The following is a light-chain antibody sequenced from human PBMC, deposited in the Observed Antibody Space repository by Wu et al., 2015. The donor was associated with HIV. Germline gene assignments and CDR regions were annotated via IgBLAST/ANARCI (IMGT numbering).Light chain of an antibody. V-gene: IGKV3-20*01. CDR3: QQYGRSYS. CDR1: QSISSSH. Sequence: EIVLMQSPGTLSVSPGERATLSCRAIQSISSSHLAWYQQKPGQAPRLLIYATSTRANGIPDRFSGSGSGTDFTLTISRLEPEDFAVYYCQQYGRSYSFGQGTKLEIK. CDR2: ATS. J-gene: IGKJ2*03.